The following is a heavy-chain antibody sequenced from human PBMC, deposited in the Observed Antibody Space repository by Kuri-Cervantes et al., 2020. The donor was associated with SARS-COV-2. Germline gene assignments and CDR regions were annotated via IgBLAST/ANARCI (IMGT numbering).Heavy chain of an antibody. CDR1: GFTLTSHA. Sequence: GESLKISCAVSGFTLTSHAMHWVRQAPGSGLEWVALISYDGNNKFYADSVKGRFTISRDNSKNTLYLQMNSLRAEDTAVYYCAGELLAAPLYWGQGTLVTVSS. V-gene: IGHV3-30*03. CDR2: ISYDGNNK. J-gene: IGHJ4*02. D-gene: IGHD1-26*01. CDR3: AGELLAAPLY.